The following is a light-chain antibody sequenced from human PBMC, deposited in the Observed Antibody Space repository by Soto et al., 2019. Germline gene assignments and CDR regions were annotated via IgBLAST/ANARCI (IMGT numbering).Light chain of an antibody. V-gene: IGKV3D-20*02. CDR3: QQRDSWPIT. CDR2: GAS. J-gene: IGKJ5*01. CDR1: QTVSSSY. Sequence: EVVLTQSPGTLSLSPGERATLSCRASQTVSSSYLAWYQQKPGQAPRLLIYGASTRATGIPARFSGSGSGTEFTLTINSLEPDDFAVYYCQQRDSWPITFGQGTRLEIK.